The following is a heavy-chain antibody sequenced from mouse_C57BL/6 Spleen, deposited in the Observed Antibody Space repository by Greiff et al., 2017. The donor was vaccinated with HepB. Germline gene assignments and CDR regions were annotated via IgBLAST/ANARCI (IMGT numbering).Heavy chain of an antibody. V-gene: IGHV1-22*01. Sequence: EVQLQQSGPELVKPGASVKMSCKASGYTFTDYNMHWVKQSHGKSLEWIGYINPNNGGTSYNQKFKGKATLTVNKSSSTAYMELRSLTSEDSAVYYCASFYDYDSYAMDYWGQRTSVTVSS. D-gene: IGHD2-4*01. CDR2: INPNNGGT. CDR3: ASFYDYDSYAMDY. J-gene: IGHJ4*01. CDR1: GYTFTDYN.